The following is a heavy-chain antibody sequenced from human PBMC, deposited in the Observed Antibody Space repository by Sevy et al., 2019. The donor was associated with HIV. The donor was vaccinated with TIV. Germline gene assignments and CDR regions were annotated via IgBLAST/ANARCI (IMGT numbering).Heavy chain of an antibody. CDR2: LKHKAYGGTL. Sequence: GGFLRLSCTGSGFTFGDYAMSWVRQAPGKGLEWVAFLKHKAYGGTLDYAASVKGRFSIARDDSKSIAHLQMNDLKTEETAIYNCTWWKGAQSIFDYWGQGALVTVSS. CDR3: TWWKGAQSIFDY. D-gene: IGHD2-15*01. V-gene: IGHV3-49*04. CDR1: GFTFGDYA. J-gene: IGHJ4*02.